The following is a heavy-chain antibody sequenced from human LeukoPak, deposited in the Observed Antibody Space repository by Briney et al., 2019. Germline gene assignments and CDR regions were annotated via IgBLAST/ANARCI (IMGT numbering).Heavy chain of an antibody. D-gene: IGHD6-6*01. V-gene: IGHV4-4*09. J-gene: IGHJ4*02. Sequence: PSETLSLTCTVSGDSISSYYWSWIRQPPGKGLEWIGYIHTGGGTSYNPSLKGRVTISIDTSKNQFSLKLSSVTAADSAVYYCARLTRLSTSPDRYYLDYWGQGTLVTVSS. CDR2: IHTGGGT. CDR3: ARLTRLSTSPDRYYLDY. CDR1: GDSISSYY.